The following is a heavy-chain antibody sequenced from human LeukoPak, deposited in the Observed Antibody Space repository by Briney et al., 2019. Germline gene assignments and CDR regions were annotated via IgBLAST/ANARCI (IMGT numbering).Heavy chain of an antibody. V-gene: IGHV4-4*07. CDR3: AREATRSGSSDYYHFVY. CDR1: GGSISSYY. Sequence: SETLSLTYTVSGGSISSYYWSWIRQPAGKGLEWIGRVYTSGNTNYNPSLKSRVTMSVDTSKNQFSLKLSSVTAADTAVYYCAREATRSGSSDYYHFVYWGQGTLVTVSS. J-gene: IGHJ4*02. D-gene: IGHD3-22*01. CDR2: VYTSGNT.